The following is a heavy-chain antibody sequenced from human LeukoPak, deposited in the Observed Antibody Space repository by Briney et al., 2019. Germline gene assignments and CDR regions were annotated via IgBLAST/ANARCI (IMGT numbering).Heavy chain of an antibody. V-gene: IGHV4-59*01. J-gene: IGHJ3*02. CDR3: AREAAVGVEFDI. D-gene: IGHD6-25*01. CDR2: IYYSGST. CDR1: GGSISSYY. Sequence: AETLTLTCTVSGGSISSYYWSWIRQPPGKGLEWIGYIYYSGSTNYNPSLKSRVTISVDTCKNQFSLKLSSVTAADTAVYYCAREAAVGVEFDIWGQGTMVTVSS.